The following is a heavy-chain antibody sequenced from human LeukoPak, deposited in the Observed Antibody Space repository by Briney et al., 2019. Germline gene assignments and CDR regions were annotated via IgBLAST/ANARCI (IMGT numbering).Heavy chain of an antibody. J-gene: IGHJ4*02. CDR2: IQYDGSIE. Sequence: GGSLRLSSAASGFTFSNYGMHWVGRAPGKGLEWVAAIQYDGSIEYYADSVKGRFTISRDDSKNTLYLQMNSLRAEDTAVYYSARDSCSSPSCFDYWGQGTLITVSS. D-gene: IGHD2-2*01. V-gene: IGHV3-33*05. CDR3: ARDSCSSPSCFDY. CDR1: GFTFSNYG.